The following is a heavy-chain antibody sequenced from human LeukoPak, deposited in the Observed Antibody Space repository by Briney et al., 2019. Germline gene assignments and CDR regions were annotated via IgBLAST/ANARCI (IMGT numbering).Heavy chain of an antibody. Sequence: GGSLRLSCADSSFTFTAYCMNWVGQAPGRELEWLTSIRQDGGEKSYVDSVKGRFTISRDNTKSSLYLQINSLRAEDTAVYYCARDGTAAGLYFDLWGQGTLVTVSS. V-gene: IGHV3-7*01. CDR2: IRQDGGEK. J-gene: IGHJ4*01. CDR1: SFTFTAYC. D-gene: IGHD6-13*01. CDR3: ARDGTAAGLYFDL.